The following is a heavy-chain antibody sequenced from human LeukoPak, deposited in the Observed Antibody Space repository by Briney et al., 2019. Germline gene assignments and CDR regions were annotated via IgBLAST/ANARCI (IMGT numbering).Heavy chain of an antibody. J-gene: IGHJ1*01. Sequence: SETLSLTCTVSGGSIRSYYWSWIRQPPDKGLEWIGYVYPSGSTNYNPSLKGRVTISVDTSKNQFSLKLSSGTAADTAVYYCATFYGDNAEYFQHWGQGTLVTVSS. CDR1: GGSIRSYY. CDR3: ATFYGDNAEYFQH. D-gene: IGHD4-17*01. V-gene: IGHV4-4*09. CDR2: VYPSGST.